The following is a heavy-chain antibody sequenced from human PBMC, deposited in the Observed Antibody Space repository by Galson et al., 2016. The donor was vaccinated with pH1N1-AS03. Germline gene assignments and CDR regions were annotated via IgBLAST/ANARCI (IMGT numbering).Heavy chain of an antibody. CDR2: IYYTGTT. CDR3: ASWALSCSTANCWGAYYFDY. J-gene: IGHJ4*02. CDR1: GGSISSGDHY. V-gene: IGHV4-30-4*01. Sequence: VSGGSISSGDHYWSWIRQSPGKGLGWIGYIYYTGTTYYNPSLKSRVTISVDTSKNQFSLKVTSVPAADTAVYYCASWALSCSTANCWGAYYFDYWGQGTLVTVSS. D-gene: IGHD2-2*01.